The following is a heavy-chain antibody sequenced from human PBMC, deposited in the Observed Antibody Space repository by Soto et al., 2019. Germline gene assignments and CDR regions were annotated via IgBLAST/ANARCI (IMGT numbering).Heavy chain of an antibody. Sequence: EVQLVESGGGLVQPGGSLRLSCAASGFTVSSNYMSWVRQAPGKGLEWVSVIYSGGSTYYADSVKGRFTISRHNSKNTXYLQMNSLRAEDTAVYYCARDLRDGYNAESHAFDIWGQGTMVTVSS. CDR1: GFTVSSNY. J-gene: IGHJ3*02. CDR3: ARDLRDGYNAESHAFDI. D-gene: IGHD5-12*01. V-gene: IGHV3-53*04. CDR2: IYSGGST.